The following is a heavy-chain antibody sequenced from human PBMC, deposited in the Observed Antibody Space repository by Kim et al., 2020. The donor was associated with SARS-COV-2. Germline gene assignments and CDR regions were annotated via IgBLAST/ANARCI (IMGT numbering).Heavy chain of an antibody. Sequence: SETLSLTCTVSGGSISSYYWSWIRQPPGKGLEWIGYIYYSGSTNYNPSLKSRVTISVDTSKNQFSLKLSSVTDADTAVYYCARDKTYGGWYRDAFDIWGQGTMVTVSS. CDR1: GGSISSYY. D-gene: IGHD6-19*01. CDR3: ARDKTYGGWYRDAFDI. V-gene: IGHV4-59*13. CDR2: IYYSGST. J-gene: IGHJ3*02.